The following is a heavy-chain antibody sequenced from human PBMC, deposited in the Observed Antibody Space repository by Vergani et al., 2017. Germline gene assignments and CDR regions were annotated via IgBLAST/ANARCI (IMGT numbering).Heavy chain of an antibody. CDR2: INHSGST. J-gene: IGHJ6*03. V-gene: IGHV4-34*01. Sequence: QVQLQESGPGLVKPSETLSLTCAVYGGSFSGYYWSWIRQPPGKGLEWIGEINHSGSTNYNPSLKSRVTISVDTSKNQFSLKLSSVTAADTAVYYCARVRGYIYYYYSMDVWGKGTTVTVSS. CDR3: ARVRGYIYYYYSMDV. D-gene: IGHD5-18*01. CDR1: GGSFSGYY.